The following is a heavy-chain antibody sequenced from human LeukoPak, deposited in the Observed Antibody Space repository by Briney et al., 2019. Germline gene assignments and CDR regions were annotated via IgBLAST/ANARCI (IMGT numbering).Heavy chain of an antibody. CDR1: GGSISSSFCY. V-gene: IGHV4-39*07. CDR2: IYSRGST. D-gene: IGHD1-1*01. Sequence: SETLSLTCTVSGGSISSSFCYWGWIRQPPGKGLEWIGSIYSRGSTYYNPSLKSRVTISVDTSKNQFSLKLTSVTAADTAVYYCAREGTESQTVAFDIWGQGTMVTVSS. CDR3: AREGTESQTVAFDI. J-gene: IGHJ3*02.